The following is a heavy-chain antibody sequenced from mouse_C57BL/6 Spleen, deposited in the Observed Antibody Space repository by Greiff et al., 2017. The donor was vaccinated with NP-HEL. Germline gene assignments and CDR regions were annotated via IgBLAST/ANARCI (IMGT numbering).Heavy chain of an antibody. CDR1: GFAFSSYW. CDR2: IYPGDGDT. Sequence: QVTLKESGAELVKPGASVKISCTASGFAFSSYWMNWVQQTPGKGLEWIGQIYPGDGDTYYKGKFKGMVTLTADKSTSTAYMQLSSLTSEDSAVYFCARSTYSNSAWFAYWGQGTLVTVSA. D-gene: IGHD2-5*01. J-gene: IGHJ3*01. V-gene: IGHV1-80*01. CDR3: ARSTYSNSAWFAY.